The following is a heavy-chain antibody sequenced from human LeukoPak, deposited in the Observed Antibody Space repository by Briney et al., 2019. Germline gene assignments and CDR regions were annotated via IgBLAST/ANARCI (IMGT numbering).Heavy chain of an antibody. J-gene: IGHJ4*02. D-gene: IGHD1-26*01. CDR2: IYYSGST. V-gene: IGHV4-39*07. CDR1: GGSISNDNYY. CDR3: ARKEELLRPFDY. Sequence: SETLSLTCTVSGGSISNDNYYWSWIRQPPGKGLEWIGGIYYSGSTYYNPSLKSRVTISVDTSKNQFSLKLSSVTAADTAVYYCARKEELLRPFDYWGQGTLVTVSS.